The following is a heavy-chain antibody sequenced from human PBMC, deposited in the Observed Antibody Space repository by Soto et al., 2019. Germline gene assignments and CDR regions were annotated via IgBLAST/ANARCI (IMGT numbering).Heavy chain of an antibody. CDR1: GGTFGNSA. V-gene: IGHV1-69*12. D-gene: IGHD3-3*02. CDR2: IIPIFPTP. Sequence: QVQLVQSGAEVKKPGSSVTVSCKASGGTFGNSAISWVRQAPGQGLEWMGGIIPIFPTPDYAQKFQGRVTIPADXPXXXAXXELTSLRSEDTAVYYCARDRDRQQLGGNYYDGIDVWGQGTTVTVSS. J-gene: IGHJ6*02. CDR3: ARDRDRQQLGGNYYDGIDV.